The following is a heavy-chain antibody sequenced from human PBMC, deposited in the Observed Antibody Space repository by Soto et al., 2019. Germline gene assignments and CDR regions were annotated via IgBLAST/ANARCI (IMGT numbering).Heavy chain of an antibody. Sequence: TLSLTCSVSGGSITIDIYFWGWIRQSPEKGLEWIASISYSGNTYYNPTLKSRVSISVDTSKSHFSLRLSSVTAADAAVYYCVRFWPPPDYNILTIYTDAFDYWGQGTLVTVSS. CDR1: GGSITIDIYF. CDR3: VRFWPPPDYNILTIYTDAFDY. J-gene: IGHJ4*02. CDR2: ISYSGNT. V-gene: IGHV4-39*01. D-gene: IGHD3-9*01.